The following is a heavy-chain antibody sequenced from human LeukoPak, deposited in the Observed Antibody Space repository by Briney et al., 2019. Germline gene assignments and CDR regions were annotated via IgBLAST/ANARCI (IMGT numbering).Heavy chain of an antibody. CDR3: ARPYGSGSYLPFDI. J-gene: IGHJ3*02. Sequence: PGGSLRLSCAASGFTFSSYSMNWVRQAPGKGLKWVSSISSSSSYIYYADSVKGRFTISRDNAKNSLYLQMNSLRAEDTAVYYCARPYGSGSYLPFDIWGQGTMVSVSS. V-gene: IGHV3-21*01. CDR1: GFTFSSYS. D-gene: IGHD3-10*01. CDR2: ISSSSSYI.